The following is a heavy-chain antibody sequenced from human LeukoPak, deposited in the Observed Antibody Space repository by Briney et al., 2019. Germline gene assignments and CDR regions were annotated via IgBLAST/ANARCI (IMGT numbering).Heavy chain of an antibody. CDR2: IIPILGIA. D-gene: IGHD1-26*01. V-gene: IGHV1-69*04. CDR3: ARDKDEYRGSPPDY. CDR1: GGTFSSYA. Sequence: ASVKVSCKASGGTFSSYAISWVRQAPGQGLEWMGRIIPILGIANYARKFQGRVTITADKSTSTAYMELSSLRSEDTAVYYCARDKDEYRGSPPDYWGQGTLVTVSS. J-gene: IGHJ4*02.